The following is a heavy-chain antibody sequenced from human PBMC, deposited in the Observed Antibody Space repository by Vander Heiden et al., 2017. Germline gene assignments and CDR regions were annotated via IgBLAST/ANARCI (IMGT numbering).Heavy chain of an antibody. CDR3: ARVTGGYYDSSGYGAFDI. D-gene: IGHD3-22*01. Sequence: QVQLVQSGAAVKKPGSSVKVSCKASGGTFSSYALSWVRQAPGQGLEWMGGIIPIFGTANYAQKFQGTVTITADESTSTAYMELSSLRSEDTAVYYCARVTGGYYDSSGYGAFDIWGQGTMVTVSS. J-gene: IGHJ3*02. V-gene: IGHV1-69*01. CDR2: IIPIFGTA. CDR1: GGTFSSYA.